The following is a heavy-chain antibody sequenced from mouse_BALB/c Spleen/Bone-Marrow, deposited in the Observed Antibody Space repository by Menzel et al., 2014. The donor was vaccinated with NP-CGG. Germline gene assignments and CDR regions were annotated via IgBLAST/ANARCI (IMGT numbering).Heavy chain of an antibody. CDR3: VRGIIYSHGNTSYVMYY. Sequence: VQLQQSGGGLVQPGGSRKLSCAASGFTFSSFGMHWVRQAPGKGLEWVAYMNSGSSTIFYADTVRGRFTISRDNPKNILFLQMTSLRSEDTAMYYFVRGIIYSHGNTSYVMYYWGQGTSLTASS. CDR1: GFTFSSFG. V-gene: IGHV5-17*02. D-gene: IGHD1-1*01. CDR2: MNSGSSTI. J-gene: IGHJ4*01.